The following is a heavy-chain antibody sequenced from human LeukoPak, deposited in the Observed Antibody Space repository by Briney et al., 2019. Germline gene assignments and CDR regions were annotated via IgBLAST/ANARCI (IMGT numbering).Heavy chain of an antibody. CDR2: MNATSGKT. CDR1: GYTFTSYD. J-gene: IGHJ4*02. D-gene: IGHD3-9*01. Sequence: ASVKVSCKASGYTFTSYDINWVRQAPGQRLYWMGWMNATSGKTGQAQKFQGRITMTRDTSISTAYMELSSLRPEDTAVYYCAKYKSGDYFDAGKRYYFDQWGQGTPVTVSS. CDR3: AKYKSGDYFDAGKRYYFDQ. V-gene: IGHV1-8*01.